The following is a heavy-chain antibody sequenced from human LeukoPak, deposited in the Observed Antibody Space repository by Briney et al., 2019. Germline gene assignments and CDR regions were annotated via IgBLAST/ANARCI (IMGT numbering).Heavy chain of an antibody. J-gene: IGHJ4*02. CDR3: ARGSRSASGYYGSGSYYNYFDY. V-gene: IGHV3-20*04. Sequence: GGSLRLSCAASGFTFSHYSMNWVRQAPGKGLEWVSGINWNGGSTGYADSVKGRFTISRDNAKNSLYLQMNSLRAEDTALYYCARGSRSASGYYGSGSYYNYFDYWGQGTLVTVSS. D-gene: IGHD3-10*01. CDR2: INWNGGST. CDR1: GFTFSHYS.